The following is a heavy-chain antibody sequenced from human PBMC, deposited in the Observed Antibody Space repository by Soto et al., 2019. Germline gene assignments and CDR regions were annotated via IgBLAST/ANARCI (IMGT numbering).Heavy chain of an antibody. J-gene: IGHJ4*02. CDR2: ISYDGSNK. V-gene: IGHV3-30-3*01. Sequence: GGSLRLSCAASGFTFSSYAMHWVRQAPGKGLEWVAVISYDGSNKYYADSVKGRFTISRDNSKNTLYLQMNSLRAEDTAVYYCARDGYSSSWYVAGFDYWGQGTLVTVSS. CDR1: GFTFSSYA. CDR3: ARDGYSSSWYVAGFDY. D-gene: IGHD6-13*01.